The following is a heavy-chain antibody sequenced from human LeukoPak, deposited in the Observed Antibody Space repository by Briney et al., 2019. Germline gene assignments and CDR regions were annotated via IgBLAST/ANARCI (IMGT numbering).Heavy chain of an antibody. CDR2: IYHSGST. CDR1: GGSISSSNW. Sequence: KASETLSLTCAVSGGSISSSNWWSWVRQPPGKGLEWIGEIYHSGSTNYNPSLKSRVTISVDKSKNQFSLKLSSVTAADTAVYYCAREGAYDSSESPYYFDYWGQGTLVTVSS. V-gene: IGHV4-4*02. J-gene: IGHJ4*02. D-gene: IGHD3-22*01. CDR3: AREGAYDSSESPYYFDY.